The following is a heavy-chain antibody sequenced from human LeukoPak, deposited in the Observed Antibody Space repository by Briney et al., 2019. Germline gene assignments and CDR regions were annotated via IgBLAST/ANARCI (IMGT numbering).Heavy chain of an antibody. CDR1: GFTFSSYW. Sequence: GGSLRLSCAASGFTFSSYWMSWVRQAPGKGLEWVSSITGSGGTTYYADSVKGRFSISRDNSKNTLYLQMNSLRAEDTAVYYCAKAPAVGYYGSGSYYFDYWGQGTLVTVSS. CDR3: AKAPAVGYYGSGSYYFDY. V-gene: IGHV3-23*01. D-gene: IGHD3-10*01. CDR2: ITGSGGTT. J-gene: IGHJ4*02.